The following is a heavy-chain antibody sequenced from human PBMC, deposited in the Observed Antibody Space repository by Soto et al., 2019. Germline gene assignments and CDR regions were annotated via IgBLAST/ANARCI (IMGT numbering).Heavy chain of an antibody. D-gene: IGHD3-3*01. V-gene: IGHV3-23*01. J-gene: IGHJ5*02. CDR2: ISATGGTT. Sequence: PWGSLRLSCEASGFTFSNYGMSWVRQAPGKGLEWVSGISATGGTTYYADSVKGRFTISRDNSKNTLYLQMNSLIAEDTAVYYCATPQQGSSGYLNWFDPWGQGTLVTAPQ. CDR3: ATPQQGSSGYLNWFDP. CDR1: GFTFSNYG.